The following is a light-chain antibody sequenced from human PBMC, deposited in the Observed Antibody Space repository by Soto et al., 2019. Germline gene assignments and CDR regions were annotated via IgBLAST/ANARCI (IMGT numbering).Light chain of an antibody. CDR1: QSVSSN. CDR2: GAS. Sequence: EIVGRQSRTARALSPVERASLTNRASQSVSSNLAWYQQKPGQAPRLLIYGASTRATGIPARFSGSRSGTEFTLTISRLQSDDFAFYYCQQYNSYAWPFGQGTKVDIK. V-gene: IGKV3-15*01. CDR3: QQYNSYAWP. J-gene: IGKJ1*01.